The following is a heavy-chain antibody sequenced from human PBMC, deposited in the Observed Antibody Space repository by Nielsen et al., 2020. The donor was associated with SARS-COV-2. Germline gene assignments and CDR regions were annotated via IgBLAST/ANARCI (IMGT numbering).Heavy chain of an antibody. Sequence: GGSLRLSCVASGFTFSDYYMSWIRQAPGKGLEWVSYISSSSSYTNYADSVKGRFTISRDNAKNSLYLQMNSLRAEDTAVYYCAAGYYDSSGYYPFDYWGQGTLVTVSS. CDR3: AAGYYDSSGYYPFDY. V-gene: IGHV3-11*03. CDR2: ISSSSSYT. CDR1: GFTFSDYY. D-gene: IGHD3-22*01. J-gene: IGHJ4*02.